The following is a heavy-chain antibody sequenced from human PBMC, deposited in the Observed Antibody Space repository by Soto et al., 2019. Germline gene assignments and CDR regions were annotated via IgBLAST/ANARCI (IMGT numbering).Heavy chain of an antibody. CDR2: IWYDGSNK. CDR1: GFTFSSYG. CDR3: ARDYGYRDGRGFDY. V-gene: IGHV3-33*01. D-gene: IGHD5-12*01. J-gene: IGHJ4*02. Sequence: GGSLRLSCAASGFTFSSYGMHWVRQAPGKGLEWVAVIWYDGSNKYYADSVKGRFTISRDNAKESLYLQINGLRAEDTAVYYCARDYGYRDGRGFDYWGPGTLVTVSS.